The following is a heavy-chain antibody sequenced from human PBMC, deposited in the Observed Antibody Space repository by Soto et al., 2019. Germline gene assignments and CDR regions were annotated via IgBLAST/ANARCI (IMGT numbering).Heavy chain of an antibody. J-gene: IGHJ4*02. V-gene: IGHV1-18*01. Sequence: QVHLVQSGAEVKKPGASVKVSCKASGYTFTSYGITWVRQAPGQGLEWMGWISAHNGNTDYAQKLQGRVIVTRDTSTSTAYMELRGLISDDKAVYYCAGGRYGDYWGQGALVTVSS. CDR3: AGGRYGDY. D-gene: IGHD1-1*01. CDR2: ISAHNGNT. CDR1: GYTFTSYG.